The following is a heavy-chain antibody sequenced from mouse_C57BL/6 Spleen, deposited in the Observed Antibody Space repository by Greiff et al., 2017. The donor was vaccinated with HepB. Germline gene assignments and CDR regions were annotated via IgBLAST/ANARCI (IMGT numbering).Heavy chain of an antibody. D-gene: IGHD1-2*01. Sequence: QVQLQQSGAELVRPGTSVKVSCKASGYAFTNYLIEWVKQRPGQGLEWIGVINPGSGGTNYNEKFKGKATLTADKSSSTAYMQLSSLTSEDSAVYFCAREGGNGDAMDYWGQGTSVTVSS. CDR1: GYAFTNYL. CDR3: AREGGNGDAMDY. CDR2: INPGSGGT. J-gene: IGHJ4*01. V-gene: IGHV1-54*01.